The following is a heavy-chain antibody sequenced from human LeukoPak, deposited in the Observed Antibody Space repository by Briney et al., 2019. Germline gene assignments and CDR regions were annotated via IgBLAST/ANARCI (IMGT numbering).Heavy chain of an antibody. Sequence: GGSLRLSCVASKFTSGHSFTNYWMSWVRQAPGKGLEWVANINQGGSETYYVDSVKGRFTMSRDNAKKSVSLQMNSLRADDTAIYYCPAILYHWGQGTLVTVSS. CDR2: INQGGSET. V-gene: IGHV3-7*01. D-gene: IGHD2-2*01. J-gene: IGHJ4*02. CDR3: PAILYH. CDR1: KFTSGHSFTNYW.